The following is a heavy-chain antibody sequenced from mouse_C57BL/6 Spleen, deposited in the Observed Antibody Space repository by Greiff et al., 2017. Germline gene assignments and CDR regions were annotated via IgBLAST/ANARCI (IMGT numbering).Heavy chain of an antibody. J-gene: IGHJ3*01. CDR3: ARDSEVAY. D-gene: IGHD3-1*01. Sequence: QVQLQQSGAELVRPGASVKLSCKASGYTFTDYYINWVKQRPGQGLEWIARIYPGSGNTYYNEKFKGKATLTAEKSSSTAYMQLSSLTSEDSAVYFCARDSEVAYWGQGTLVTVSA. CDR1: GYTFTDYY. V-gene: IGHV1-76*01. CDR2: IYPGSGNT.